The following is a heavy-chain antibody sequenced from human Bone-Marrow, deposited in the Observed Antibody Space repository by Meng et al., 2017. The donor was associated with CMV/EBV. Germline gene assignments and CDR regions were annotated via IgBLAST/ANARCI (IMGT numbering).Heavy chain of an antibody. V-gene: IGHV1-2*02. J-gene: IGHJ4*02. CDR2: INPNSGGT. CDR1: GYTFTGYY. D-gene: IGHD5-12*01. CDR3: ASGSGYDLDY. Sequence: ASVKVSCKASGYTFTGYYMHWVRQAPGQGLEWMGWINPNSGGTYYAQQFQGRVTLTRDTAITTAYMDLTRVTSDDTAVYYCASGSGYDLDYWGQGTLVTVSS.